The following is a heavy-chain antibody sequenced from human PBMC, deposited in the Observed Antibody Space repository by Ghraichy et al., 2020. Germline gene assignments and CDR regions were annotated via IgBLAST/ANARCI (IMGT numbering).Heavy chain of an antibody. CDR1: GFTFSSYG. CDR3: ARPTYYDFSLYYFDY. CDR2: IWYDGSNK. Sequence: GGSLRLSCAASGFTFSSYGMHWVRQAPGKGLEWVAVIWYDGSNKYYADSVKGRFTISRDNSKNTLYLQMNSLRAEDTAVYYCARPTYYDFSLYYFDYWGQGTLVTVSS. D-gene: IGHD3-3*01. V-gene: IGHV3-33*01. J-gene: IGHJ4*02.